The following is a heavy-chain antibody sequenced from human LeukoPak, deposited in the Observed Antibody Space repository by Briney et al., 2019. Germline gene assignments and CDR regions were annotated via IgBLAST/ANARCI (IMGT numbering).Heavy chain of an antibody. D-gene: IGHD3-22*01. V-gene: IGHV3-30-3*01. CDR3: ARDSYSSGYYPLDY. J-gene: IGHJ4*02. Sequence: PGGSLRLSCAASGFTFSSYAMHWVRQAPGKGLEWVAVISYDGSNKYYADSVKGRFTTSRDNSKNTLYLRMNSLRAEDTAVYYCARDSYSSGYYPLDYWGQGTLVTVSS. CDR2: ISYDGSNK. CDR1: GFTFSSYA.